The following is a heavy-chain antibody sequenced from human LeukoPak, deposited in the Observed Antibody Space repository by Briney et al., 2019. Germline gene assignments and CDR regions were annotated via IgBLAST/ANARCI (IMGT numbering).Heavy chain of an antibody. CDR1: GYTFTSYA. J-gene: IGHJ6*02. CDR3: ATPIKYSSSNFFYGMDV. D-gene: IGHD6-6*01. V-gene: IGHV7-4-1*02. CDR2: INTNTGNP. Sequence: ASVKVSCKASGYTFTSYAMNWVRQAPGQGLEWMGWINTNTGNPTYAQGFTGQFVFSLDTSVSTAYLQISSLKAEDTAVYYCATPIKYSSSNFFYGMDVWGQGTTVTVSS.